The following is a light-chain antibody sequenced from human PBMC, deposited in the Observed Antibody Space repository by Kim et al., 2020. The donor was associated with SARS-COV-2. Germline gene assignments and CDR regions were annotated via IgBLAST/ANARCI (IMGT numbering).Light chain of an antibody. V-gene: IGKV3-15*01. J-gene: IGKJ1*01. Sequence: ETVMTQSPATLSVSPGERATLSCRASQSVSSNLAWYQQKPGQAPRLLIFGASTRATGIPARFSGSGSGTEFTLTISSLQSEDFAVYYCQQYNNWPKMFGQGTKVDIK. CDR1: QSVSSN. CDR3: QQYNNWPKM. CDR2: GAS.